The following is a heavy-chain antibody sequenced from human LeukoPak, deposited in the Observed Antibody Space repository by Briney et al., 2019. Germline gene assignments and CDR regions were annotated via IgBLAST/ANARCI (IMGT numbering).Heavy chain of an antibody. D-gene: IGHD1-26*01. CDR3: ARDRPGGGSYYGLDY. V-gene: IGHV3-53*01. CDR2: IYSGGST. CDR1: GFTLSSNY. Sequence: GGSLRLSCAASGFTLSSNYMTWVRQAPGKGLEWVSVIYSGGSTYYSDSVMGRFTISRDNSKNTLYLQMNSLRAEDTAVYYCARDRPGGGSYYGLDYWGQGTLVTVSS. J-gene: IGHJ4*02.